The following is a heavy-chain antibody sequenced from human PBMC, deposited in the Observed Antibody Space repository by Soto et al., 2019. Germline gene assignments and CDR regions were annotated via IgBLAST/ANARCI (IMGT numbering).Heavy chain of an antibody. J-gene: IGHJ6*01. CDR2: IKSKTDGGTT. CDR1: GFTFSNAW. D-gene: IGHD5-12*01. Sequence: LRLSCAASGFTFSNAWMNWVRQAPGKGLEWVGRIKSKTDGGTTDYAAPVKGRFTISRDDSKNTLYLQMNSPKTEDTAVYYCTTRTRWLLLMDVWGEGTTVHVSS. V-gene: IGHV3-15*07. CDR3: TTRTRWLLLMDV.